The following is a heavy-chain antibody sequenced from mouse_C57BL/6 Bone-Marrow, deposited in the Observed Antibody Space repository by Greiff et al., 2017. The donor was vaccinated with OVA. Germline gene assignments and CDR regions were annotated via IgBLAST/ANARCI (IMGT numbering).Heavy chain of an antibody. CDR3: ARGSNYEYFDY. CDR2: IWSDGST. CDR1: GFSLTSYG. D-gene: IGHD2-5*01. Sequence: VQVVESGPGLVAPSQSLSITCTVSGFSLTSYGVHWVRQPPGKGLEWLVVIWSDGSTTYNSALKSRLSTSKDNSNGQVFSKMNSLQTDDPALDYCARGSNYEYFDYWGQGTTLTVSS. J-gene: IGHJ2*01. V-gene: IGHV2-6*03.